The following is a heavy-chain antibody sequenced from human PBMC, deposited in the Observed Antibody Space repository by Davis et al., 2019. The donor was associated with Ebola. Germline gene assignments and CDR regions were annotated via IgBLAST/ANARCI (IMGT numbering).Heavy chain of an antibody. CDR2: ISAYNGNT. Sequence: ASVKVSCKASGYTFTSYSISWVRQAPGQGLEWMGWISAYNGNTNYAQKLQGRVTMTTDTSTSTAYMELRSLRSDDTAVYYCARDVTTVVPFDYWGQGTLVTVSS. D-gene: IGHD4-23*01. V-gene: IGHV1-18*01. CDR3: ARDVTTVVPFDY. J-gene: IGHJ4*02. CDR1: GYTFTSYS.